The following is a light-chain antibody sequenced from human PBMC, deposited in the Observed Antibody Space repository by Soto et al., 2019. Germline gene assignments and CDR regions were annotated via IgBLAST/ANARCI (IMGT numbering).Light chain of an antibody. CDR2: EVS. J-gene: IGLJ1*01. CDR3: NSCAGSNNLGV. V-gene: IGLV2-8*01. CDR1: SSDVGGYNY. Sequence: QSVLTQPPSASGSPGQSVTISCTGTSSDVGGYNYVSWYQQHPGKAPKLMIYEVSKRPSGVPDRFSGSKSGNTASLTVSGLQAEDEADYYCNSCAGSNNLGVFGTGTKVTVL.